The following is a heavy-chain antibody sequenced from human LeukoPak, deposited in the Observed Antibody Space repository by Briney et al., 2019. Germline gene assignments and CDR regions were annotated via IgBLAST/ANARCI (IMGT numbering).Heavy chain of an antibody. CDR3: ARNYVWRINYYYYYMDV. J-gene: IGHJ6*03. CDR2: IKQDRSEK. CDR1: GFTFSNYW. Sequence: GGSLRLSCAASGFTFSNYWMSWVRQAPGKGLEWVANIKQDRSEKYYVDSVKGRFTISRDNAKNSLYLQMNSLRAEDTAVYYCARNYVWRINYYYYYMDVWGKGTTVTVSS. V-gene: IGHV3-7*01. D-gene: IGHD3-16*01.